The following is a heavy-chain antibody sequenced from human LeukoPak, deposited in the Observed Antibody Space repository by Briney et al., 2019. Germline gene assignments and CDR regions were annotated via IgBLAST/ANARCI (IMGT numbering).Heavy chain of an antibody. J-gene: IGHJ4*02. CDR3: ARGREGQQLVSAFRKYYFDY. D-gene: IGHD6-13*01. Sequence: ASVKVSCKASGYTFTSYGISWVRQAPGQGLEWMGRIIPILGIANYAQKFQGRVTITADKSTSTAYMELSSLRSEDTAVYYCARGREGQQLVSAFRKYYFDYWGQGTLVTVSS. V-gene: IGHV1-69*04. CDR1: GYTFTSYG. CDR2: IIPILGIA.